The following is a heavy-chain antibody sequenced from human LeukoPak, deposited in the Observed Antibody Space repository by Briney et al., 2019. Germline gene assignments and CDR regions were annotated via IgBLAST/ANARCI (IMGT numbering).Heavy chain of an antibody. CDR2: ISGSGGST. CDR1: GFTFSSYA. CDR3: AKGQQQLTPINFDY. D-gene: IGHD6-13*01. V-gene: IGHV3-23*01. J-gene: IGHJ4*02. Sequence: GGSLRLSCAASGFTFSSYAMSRVRQAPGKGLEWVSAISGSGGSTYYADSVKGRITISRDNSKNTLYLQMNSLRAEDTAVYYCAKGQQQLTPINFDYWGQGTLVTVSS.